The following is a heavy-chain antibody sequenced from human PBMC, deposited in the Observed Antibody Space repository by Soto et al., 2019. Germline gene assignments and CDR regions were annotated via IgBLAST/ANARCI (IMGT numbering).Heavy chain of an antibody. CDR3: ARWCVDARWGMDV. CDR1: GFTFSSYA. J-gene: IGHJ6*02. CDR2: ISYDRTNK. D-gene: IGHD2-8*01. V-gene: IGHV3-30-3*01. Sequence: PWGSLRLSSAASGFTFSSYAMHWVRQAPRKGMDWVAVISYDRTNKSYDGSVKGGFTISRDNSKNMMYMQMNSLRAEDTAVYYCARWCVDARWGMDVWGQGTTVTVS.